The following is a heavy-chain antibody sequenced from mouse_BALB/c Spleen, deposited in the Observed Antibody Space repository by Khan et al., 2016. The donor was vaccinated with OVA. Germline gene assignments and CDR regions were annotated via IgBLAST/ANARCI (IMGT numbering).Heavy chain of an antibody. J-gene: IGHJ4*01. D-gene: IGHD1-2*01. Sequence: VQLQESGPGLVQPSQSLSITCTVSGFSLTSYGVHWVRQSPGKGLEWLGVIWSGGSTDYNAAFISRLSISKDNSKSQVFFKMNSLQANDTAIYYSARNPNSLLRLRRAMDYWGQGTSVTVSS. CDR3: ARNPNSLLRLRRAMDY. CDR1: GFSLTSYG. V-gene: IGHV2-2*02. CDR2: IWSGGST.